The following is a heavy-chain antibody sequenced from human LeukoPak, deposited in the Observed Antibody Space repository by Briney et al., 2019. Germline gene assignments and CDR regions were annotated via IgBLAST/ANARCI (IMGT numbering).Heavy chain of an antibody. CDR2: ISSSSSYI. D-gene: IGHD6-13*01. CDR3: ARAPEYTSTWFDAFDI. V-gene: IGHV3-21*01. J-gene: IGHJ3*02. Sequence: GGSLRLSCAASGFTFSSYAMSWVRQAPGKGLEWVSSISSSSSYIYYADSVKGRFTISRDNAKNSLYLQMNSLRAEDTAVYYCARAPEYTSTWFDAFDIWGQGTMVTVSS. CDR1: GFTFSSYA.